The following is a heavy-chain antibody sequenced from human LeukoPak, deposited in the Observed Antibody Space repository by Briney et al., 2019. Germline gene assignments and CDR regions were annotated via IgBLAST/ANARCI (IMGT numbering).Heavy chain of an antibody. CDR3: ARDRVIVGPSDGFDI. CDR2: ISPNSGGT. D-gene: IGHD3-22*01. J-gene: IGHJ3*02. CDR1: GYTFTGYY. Sequence: GASVKVSCKASGYTFTGYYVNWVRQAPGQGLEWMGWISPNSGGTNYAQKFQGRVTMSRDTSISTAYMELSRLRSDDTALYYCARDRVIVGPSDGFDIWGQGQWSPSLQ. V-gene: IGHV1-2*02.